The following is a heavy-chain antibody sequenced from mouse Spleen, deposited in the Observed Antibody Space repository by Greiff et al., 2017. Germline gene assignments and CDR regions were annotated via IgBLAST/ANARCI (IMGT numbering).Heavy chain of an antibody. CDR1: GFSLTSYG. V-gene: IGHV2-2*02. Sequence: VQGVESGPGLVQPSQSLSITCTVSGFSLTSYGVHWVRQSPGKGLEWLGVIWSGGSTDYNAAFISRLSISKDNSKSQVFFKMNSLQANDTAIYYCARIYYAAMDYWGQGTSVTVSS. CDR3: ARIYYAAMDY. CDR2: IWSGGST. D-gene: IGHD2-1*01. J-gene: IGHJ4*01.